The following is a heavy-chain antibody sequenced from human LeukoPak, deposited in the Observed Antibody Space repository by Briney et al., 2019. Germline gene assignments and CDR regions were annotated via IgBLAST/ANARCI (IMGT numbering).Heavy chain of an antibody. CDR3: ARLRRDHGDYTFDY. D-gene: IGHD4-17*01. Sequence: GASVKVSCKASGGTFSNYAISWVRQAPGQGLEWMGGIIPIFGTANYAQKFQGRVTITADESTSTAYMELSSLRSEDTAVYYCARLRRDHGDYTFDYWGQGTLVTVSS. CDR1: GGTFSNYA. CDR2: IIPIFGTA. V-gene: IGHV1-69*13. J-gene: IGHJ4*02.